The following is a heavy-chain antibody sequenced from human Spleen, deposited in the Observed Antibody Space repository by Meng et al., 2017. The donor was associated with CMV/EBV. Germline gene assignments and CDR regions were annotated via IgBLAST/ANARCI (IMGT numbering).Heavy chain of an antibody. Sequence: ASGFSFSNYPTYWVRLAPGKGLEWVAVISHDGSNTYYADSVKGRFTISRDNSKNTLYIQMNSLRAEDTAVYYCAKEQSIAGTTGNDHWGQGTLVTVSS. CDR1: GFSFSNYP. CDR2: ISHDGSNT. D-gene: IGHD1-26*01. J-gene: IGHJ4*02. V-gene: IGHV3-30*04. CDR3: AKEQSIAGTTGNDH.